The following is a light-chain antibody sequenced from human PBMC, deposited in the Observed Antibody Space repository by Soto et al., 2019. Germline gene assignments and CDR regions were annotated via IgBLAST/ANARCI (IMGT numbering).Light chain of an antibody. CDR1: SSNIGSNT. V-gene: IGLV1-44*01. J-gene: IGLJ2*01. Sequence: QSVLNQPPSASGTPGQRVTISCSGSSSNIGSNTVNWYQQLPGTAPKLLIYSNNQRPSGVPDRFSGSKSGTSASLAISGLQSEDEADYYCAAWDDSLNGLFGGGTKVTV. CDR2: SNN. CDR3: AAWDDSLNGL.